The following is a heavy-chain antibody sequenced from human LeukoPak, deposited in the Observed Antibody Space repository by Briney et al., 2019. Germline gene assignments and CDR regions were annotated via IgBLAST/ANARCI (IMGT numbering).Heavy chain of an antibody. CDR3: ARQTPRDGYNYYY. V-gene: IGHV4-38-2*01. CDR1: GYSIRSGYY. Sequence: TSETLSLTCDVSGYSIRSGYYWGWIRQPPGKGLEWIGSIYYSGSTYYNPSLKGRVTISVDTSKNQFSLKLSSVTAADTAVYYCARQTPRDGYNYYYWGQGTLVTVSS. D-gene: IGHD5-24*01. CDR2: IYYSGST. J-gene: IGHJ4*02.